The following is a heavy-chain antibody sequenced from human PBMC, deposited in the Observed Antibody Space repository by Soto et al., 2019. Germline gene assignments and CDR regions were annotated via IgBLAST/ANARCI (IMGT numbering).Heavy chain of an antibody. Sequence: ASVNVSCKSSGYTFTSYCISWVRQAPGQGLECMGWISAYNGNTNYAQKLQGRVTMTTDTSTSTAYMELRSLRSDDTAVYYCARDLTSSGWYDYYYYYYGMDVWGQGTTVTVSS. D-gene: IGHD6-19*01. CDR3: ARDLTSSGWYDYYYYYYGMDV. V-gene: IGHV1-18*01. J-gene: IGHJ6*02. CDR1: GYTFTSYC. CDR2: ISAYNGNT.